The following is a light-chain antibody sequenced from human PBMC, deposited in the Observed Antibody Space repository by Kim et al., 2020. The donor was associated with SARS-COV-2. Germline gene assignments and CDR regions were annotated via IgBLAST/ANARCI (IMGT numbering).Light chain of an antibody. Sequence: QSALTQPPSASGSPGQSITISCTGTSSDIGCYNSVSWYQHHPGKAPKLMIYDVSKRPSGVPDRFSGSKSGNTASLTISGLQAEDEADYYCISYASSDTLVFGGGTQLTVL. V-gene: IGLV2-8*01. J-gene: IGLJ2*01. CDR1: SSDIGCYNS. CDR3: ISYASSDTLV. CDR2: DVS.